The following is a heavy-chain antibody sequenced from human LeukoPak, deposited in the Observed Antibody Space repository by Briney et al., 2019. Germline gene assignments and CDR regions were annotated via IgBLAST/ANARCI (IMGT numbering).Heavy chain of an antibody. CDR2: IIPIFGTA. CDR1: GGTFSSYA. D-gene: IGHD5-18*01. V-gene: IGHV1-69*05. CDR3: ARDQRGYSYGHDAFDI. Sequence: ASVKVSRKASGGTFSSYAISWVRQAPGQGLEWMGRIIPIFGTANYAQKFQGRVTITTDESTSTAYMELSSLRSEDTAVYYCARDQRGYSYGHDAFDIWGQGTMDTVSS. J-gene: IGHJ3*02.